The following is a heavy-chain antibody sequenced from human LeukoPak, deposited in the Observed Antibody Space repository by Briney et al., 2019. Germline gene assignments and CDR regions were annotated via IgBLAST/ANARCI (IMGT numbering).Heavy chain of an antibody. J-gene: IGHJ4*02. CDR3: ARVMVRGPLDY. D-gene: IGHD3-10*01. CDR1: GYTFTNYG. V-gene: IGHV1-2*02. CDR2: INPNNGGT. Sequence: ASLKVSCKASGYTFTNYGISWVRQAPGQGLEWMGWINPNNGGTNYAQKFQGRVTMTRDTSISTAYMELTRLTSDDTAFYYCARVMVRGPLDYWGQGTVVTVSS.